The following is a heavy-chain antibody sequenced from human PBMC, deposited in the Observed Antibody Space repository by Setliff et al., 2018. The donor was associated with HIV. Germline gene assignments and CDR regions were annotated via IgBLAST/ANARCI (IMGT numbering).Heavy chain of an antibody. CDR1: GFTFSPYA. J-gene: IGHJ4*02. Sequence: PGSLWKISCATSGFTFSPYAIHWVRQAPGMGLEWVAMIWADEITKFYADSVKGRFTISRDNSKNTMYLQMDTLRVEDTAVYYCARDPPGSGFHLDYWGQGTLVTVSS. V-gene: IGHV3-33*01. CDR2: IWADEITK. CDR3: ARDPPGSGFHLDY. D-gene: IGHD5-12*01.